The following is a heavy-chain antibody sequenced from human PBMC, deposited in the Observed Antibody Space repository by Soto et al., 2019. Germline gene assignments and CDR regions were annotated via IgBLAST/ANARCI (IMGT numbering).Heavy chain of an antibody. Sequence: GGSLNLSCATSGLHFSDHMMNLVRQAPGKGLEWVANIKQDGSEKYYVDSVKGRFTISRDNAKNSLYLQMNSLRAEDTAVYYCARIYAAGYFDYWGQGTRVNVSA. CDR3: ARIYAAGYFDY. J-gene: IGHJ4*02. CDR2: IKQDGSEK. CDR1: GLHFSDHM. V-gene: IGHV3-7*01. D-gene: IGHD2-2*01.